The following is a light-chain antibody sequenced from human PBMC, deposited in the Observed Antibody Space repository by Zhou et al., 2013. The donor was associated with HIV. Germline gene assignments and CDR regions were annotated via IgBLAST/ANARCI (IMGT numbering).Light chain of an antibody. V-gene: IGKV1-12*01. Sequence: DIQMTQSPSTLSASVGDRVTITCRASQYISSWLAWYQQKPGKVPKLLIYAASSLQVGPDSRFSGSGSGTDFTLTINSLQPEDFATYFCQQANSFPPTFGQGTRLEIK. CDR3: QQANSFPPT. CDR1: QYISSW. J-gene: IGKJ5*01. CDR2: AAS.